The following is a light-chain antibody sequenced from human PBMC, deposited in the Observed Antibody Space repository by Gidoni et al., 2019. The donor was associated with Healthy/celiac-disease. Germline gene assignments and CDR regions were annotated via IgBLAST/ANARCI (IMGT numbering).Light chain of an antibody. CDR2: KAS. Sequence: DIQMTQSPSTLSASVGDRVPITCRASQSISSWLAWYQQKPGKAPKLLIYKASSVESGVPSRFSGSGSGTEFTLTISSLQPDDFATYDCQQYNSYTFTFGPGTKVDIK. CDR1: QSISSW. J-gene: IGKJ3*01. V-gene: IGKV1-5*03. CDR3: QQYNSYTFT.